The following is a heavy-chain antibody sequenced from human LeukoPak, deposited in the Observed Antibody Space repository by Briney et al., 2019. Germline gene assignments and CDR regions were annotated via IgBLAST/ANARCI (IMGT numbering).Heavy chain of an antibody. CDR2: MNPNSGDT. CDR1: GYTFTIYD. Sequence: ASVKVSCKASGYTFTIYDLNWVRQATGQGREWMGWMNPNSGDTGYAEKFQGRVTMTSNISITTAYMELSSLRSEDTAVYYCARDLKGGWLQPAYWGQGTLVTVSS. CDR3: ARDLKGGWLQPAY. V-gene: IGHV1-8*01. J-gene: IGHJ4*02. D-gene: IGHD5-24*01.